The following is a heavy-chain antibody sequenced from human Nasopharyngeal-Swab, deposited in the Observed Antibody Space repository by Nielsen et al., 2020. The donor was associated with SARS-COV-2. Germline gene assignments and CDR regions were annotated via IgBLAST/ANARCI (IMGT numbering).Heavy chain of an antibody. Sequence: GESLKISCAASGFTFSSYSMNWVRQAPGKGLEWVSYISSSSSSIHYADSVKGRFTISRDNAKNSLCLQMNSLRDEDTAVYYCARTPGYYYDSSGYDYWGQGTPVTVSS. CDR3: ARTPGYYYDSSGYDY. CDR1: GFTFSSYS. D-gene: IGHD3-22*01. V-gene: IGHV3-48*02. J-gene: IGHJ4*02. CDR2: ISSSSSSI.